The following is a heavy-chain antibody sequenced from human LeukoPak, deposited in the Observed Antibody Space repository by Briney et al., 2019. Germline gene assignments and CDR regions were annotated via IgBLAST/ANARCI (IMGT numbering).Heavy chain of an antibody. CDR2: IYHSGST. V-gene: IGHV4-38-2*02. D-gene: IGHD2-21*02. CDR3: EFTYCGGDCYSRYYYYYMDV. CDR1: GGSMRSYY. Sequence: SETLSLTCTVSGGSMRSYYWGWIRQPPGKGLEWIGSIYHSGSTYYNPSLKSRVTISVDTSKNQFSLKLSSVTAADTAVYYCEFTYCGGDCYSRYYYYYMDVWGKGTTVTVSS. J-gene: IGHJ6*03.